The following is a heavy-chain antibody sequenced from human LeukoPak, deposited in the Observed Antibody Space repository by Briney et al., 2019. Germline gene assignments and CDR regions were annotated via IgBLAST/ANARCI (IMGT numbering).Heavy chain of an antibody. V-gene: IGHV4-59*01. Sequence: SETLSLTCTVSGDSISSYYWSWIRQPPGKGLEWIGYIYYSGSISYNPSLKSRVTISIDTSKNKFYLNLSSVPAADTAVYYCVRTYHYDTSGYDYWGQGTLVTVSS. CDR3: VRTYHYDTSGYDY. CDR1: GDSISSYY. J-gene: IGHJ4*02. D-gene: IGHD3-22*01. CDR2: IYYSGSI.